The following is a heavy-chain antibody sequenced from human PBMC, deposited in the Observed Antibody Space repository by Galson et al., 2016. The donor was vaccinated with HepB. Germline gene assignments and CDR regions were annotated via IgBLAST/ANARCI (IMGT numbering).Heavy chain of an antibody. CDR1: GYTFSDYY. CDR2: INPKSGGT. Sequence: VQVSCKASGYTFSDYYVHWVRQASGQGLEWMVWINPKSGGTNYAQKFQDWVTMTRDTSTSTVYMELSRLRSDDKAVYYCARDGTYHPYFDHWGQGTLVTVSS. V-gene: IGHV1-2*04. CDR3: ARDGTYHPYFDH. D-gene: IGHD6-13*01. J-gene: IGHJ4*02.